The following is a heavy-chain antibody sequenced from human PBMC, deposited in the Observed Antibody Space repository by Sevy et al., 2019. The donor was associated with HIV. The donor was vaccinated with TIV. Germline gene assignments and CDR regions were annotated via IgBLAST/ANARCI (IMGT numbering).Heavy chain of an antibody. CDR3: ARGDYYGSLYYFDY. CDR1: GFTFSNYF. CDR2: ISSGSSYI. V-gene: IGHV3-21*01. D-gene: IGHD3-10*01. Sequence: GGSLILSCADSGFTFSNYFINWVCQAPGKGLEWVSSISSGSSYIFYANSVKGGFTISRDNAKNSLYLHMNSLRAEDTAVYYCARGDYYGSLYYFDYWGPGTLVTVSS. J-gene: IGHJ4*02.